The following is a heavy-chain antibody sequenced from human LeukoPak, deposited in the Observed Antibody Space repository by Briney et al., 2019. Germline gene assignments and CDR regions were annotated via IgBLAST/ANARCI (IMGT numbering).Heavy chain of an antibody. V-gene: IGHV3-74*01. Sequence: PGGSLRLSCAASGFSFSTSWMQWVGQAPGKGLVWVSLINGDASRTIYADSVKGRFTISRDNAKNTLYLQMNSLRADDTAVYYCARDREYNMDVWGQGTTVTVSS. J-gene: IGHJ6*03. CDR1: GFSFSTSW. CDR3: ARDREYNMDV. CDR2: INGDASRT.